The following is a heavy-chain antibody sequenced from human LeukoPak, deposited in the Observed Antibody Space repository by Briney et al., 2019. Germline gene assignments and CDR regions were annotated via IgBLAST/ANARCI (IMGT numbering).Heavy chain of an antibody. D-gene: IGHD3-22*01. Sequence: SQTLSLTCTVSGGSISSGSYYWSWIRQPAGKGLEWIGRIYTSGSTNYNPSLKSRVTISVDTSKNQFSLKLSSVTAADTAVYYCARDRGYYGSSVPGGFRAFDIWGQGTMVTVSS. CDR3: ARDRGYYGSSVPGGFRAFDI. CDR1: GGSISSGSYY. CDR2: IYTSGST. J-gene: IGHJ3*02. V-gene: IGHV4-61*02.